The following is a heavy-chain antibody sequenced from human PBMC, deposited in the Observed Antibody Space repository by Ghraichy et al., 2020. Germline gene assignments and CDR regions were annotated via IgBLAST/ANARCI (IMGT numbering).Heavy chain of an antibody. CDR3: AGDQNNRSWFYF. CDR2: IYRGGTT. V-gene: IGHV4-38-2*02. J-gene: IGHJ5*01. CDR1: DYSITSDYY. Sequence: SETLSLTYSVSDYSITSDYYWGWIRQPPGKGLEWIGSIYRGGTTDYNPSLKSRVTISLDASKSQFSLKLSSVTAADTAVYYCAGDQNNRSWFYFWGQGSLVTVSS. D-gene: IGHD1-14*01.